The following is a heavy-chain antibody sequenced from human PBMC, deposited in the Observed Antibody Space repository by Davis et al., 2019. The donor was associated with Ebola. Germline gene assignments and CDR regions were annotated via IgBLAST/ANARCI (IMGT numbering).Heavy chain of an antibody. V-gene: IGHV5-10-1*01. Sequence: GESLKISCQGSGYSFTSYWIIWVRQMPGKGLEWMGRIDPSNSYTHYGPSFQGHVTISADKSISTAYLQWSSLKASDTAMYYCASSRYYYYGMDVWGQGTTVTVSS. CDR2: IDPSNSYT. J-gene: IGHJ6*02. CDR3: ASSRYYYYGMDV. CDR1: GYSFTSYW.